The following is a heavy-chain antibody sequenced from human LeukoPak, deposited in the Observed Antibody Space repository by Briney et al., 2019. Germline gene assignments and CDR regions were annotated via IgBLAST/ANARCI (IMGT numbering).Heavy chain of an antibody. Sequence: GGSLRLSCAASRFNFNNVWMTWFRQAPGKGLEWVANIKEDGSEKNYVDSVKGRFTISRDNAKNSLYLQMNSLRAEDTAVYYCARDFVVVPAASDAFDIWGQGTMVTVSS. V-gene: IGHV3-7*01. CDR2: IKEDGSEK. J-gene: IGHJ3*02. D-gene: IGHD2-2*01. CDR3: ARDFVVVPAASDAFDI. CDR1: RFNFNNVW.